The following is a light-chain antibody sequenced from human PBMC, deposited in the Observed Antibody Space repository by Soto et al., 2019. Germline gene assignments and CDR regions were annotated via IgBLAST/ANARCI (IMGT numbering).Light chain of an antibody. Sequence: QSALTQPASVSGSPGQAITISCTGSSSDVGVYNYVAWYQQHPGKAPKLIIYDVSNRPSGVSNRFSGSKSGNNASLTIYGLQADDEDDYYCSSYPRCSIVVSGRGIKLTIL. CDR3: SSYPRCSIVV. J-gene: IGLJ2*01. V-gene: IGLV2-14*01. CDR2: DVS. CDR1: SSDVGVYNY.